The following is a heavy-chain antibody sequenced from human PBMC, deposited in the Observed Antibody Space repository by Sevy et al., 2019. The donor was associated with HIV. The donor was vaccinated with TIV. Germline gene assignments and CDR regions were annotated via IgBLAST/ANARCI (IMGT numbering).Heavy chain of an antibody. CDR1: GFTFSSYA. CDR3: ARKYDSSGFFAY. Sequence: GGSLRLSCAASGFTFSSYAMNWVRQAPGKGLEWVSGISGSGGSGDKTNYADSVKGRFAISRDDSKNSLYLQLKSLRAEDTATYYCARKYDSSGFFAYWGQGTLVTVSS. V-gene: IGHV3-23*01. D-gene: IGHD3-22*01. J-gene: IGHJ4*02. CDR2: ISGSGGSGDKT.